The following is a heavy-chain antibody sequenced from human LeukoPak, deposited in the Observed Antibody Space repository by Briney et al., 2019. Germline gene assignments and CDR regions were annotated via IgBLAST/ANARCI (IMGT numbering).Heavy chain of an antibody. Sequence: SETLSLTCTVSGYSISSGYYWGWIRQPPGKGLEWIGSIYHSGSTYYNPSLKSRVTISVDTSKNQFSLKLSSVTAADTAVYYCARESIQGVRYFDWLTDYYYYYMDVWGKGTTVTISS. CDR2: IYHSGST. D-gene: IGHD3-9*01. CDR3: ARESIQGVRYFDWLTDYYYYYMDV. J-gene: IGHJ6*03. CDR1: GYSISSGYY. V-gene: IGHV4-38-2*02.